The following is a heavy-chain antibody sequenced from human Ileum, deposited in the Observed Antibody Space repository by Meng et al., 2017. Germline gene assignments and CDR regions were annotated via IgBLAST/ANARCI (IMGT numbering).Heavy chain of an antibody. CDR2: IHAGSGDT. Sequence: QAQFVQSGAEVKKPGASGGISCKASGFTFSNYAIYWVRQAPGQSLEWLGWIHAGSGDTKFSQTFQGRLTFDRDTSADTVYMELSSLTSGDRAVYYCGRGRASFYFDFLGQGTLVTVSS. CDR3: GRGRASFYFDF. V-gene: IGHV1-3*01. CDR1: GFTFSNYA. J-gene: IGHJ4*01. D-gene: IGHD6-6*01.